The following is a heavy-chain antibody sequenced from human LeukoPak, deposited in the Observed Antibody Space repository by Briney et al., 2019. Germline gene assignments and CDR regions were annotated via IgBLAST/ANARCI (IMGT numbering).Heavy chain of an antibody. CDR1: GGSISSGDYY. Sequence: SETLSLTCTVSGGSISSGDYYWSWIRQPPGKGLEWIGYIYYSGSTYYNPSLKSRVTISVDTSKNQFSLKLSSVTAADTAVYYCARGRGYSFWFDPWGQGTLVTVSS. V-gene: IGHV4-30-4*01. D-gene: IGHD5-18*01. CDR3: ARGRGYSFWFDP. J-gene: IGHJ5*02. CDR2: IYYSGST.